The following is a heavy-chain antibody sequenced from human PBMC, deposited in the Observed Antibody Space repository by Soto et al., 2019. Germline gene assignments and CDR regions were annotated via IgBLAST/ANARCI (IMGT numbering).Heavy chain of an antibody. D-gene: IGHD1-26*01. CDR1: GYNFNSHS. V-gene: IGHV7-4-1*01. CDR3: ARDRASGSFDY. J-gene: IGHJ4*02. CDR2: INPNTGNP. Sequence: QVQLVQSGSESMQPGASVKVSCKGSGYNFNSHSINWLRQAPGQGLEWMGWINPNTGNPTYEQGFKGPFGFPVGPPVSTVYLQIFSLKADDSAVYYCARDRASGSFDYWGQGTLVTVSS.